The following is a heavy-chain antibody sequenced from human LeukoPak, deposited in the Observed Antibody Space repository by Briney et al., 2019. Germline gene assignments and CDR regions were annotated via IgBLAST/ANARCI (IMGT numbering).Heavy chain of an antibody. J-gene: IGHJ4*02. CDR2: INTNTGNP. Sequence: ASVKVSCKASGYTFTSYAMNWVRQAPGQGLEWMGWINTNTGNPTYAQGFTGRFVFSLDTSVSTAYLQISSLKAEDTAVYYCARDIWPFYYDSSGFFSFDYWGQGTLVTVSS. CDR1: GYTFTSYA. V-gene: IGHV7-4-1*02. CDR3: ARDIWPFYYDSSGFFSFDY. D-gene: IGHD3-22*01.